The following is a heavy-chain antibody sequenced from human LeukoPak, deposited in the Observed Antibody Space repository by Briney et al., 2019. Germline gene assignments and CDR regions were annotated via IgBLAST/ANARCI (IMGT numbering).Heavy chain of an antibody. V-gene: IGHV4-34*01. D-gene: IGHD2-2*01. Sequence: SETLSLTCAAYGGTFSGYYWSWIRQPPGKGLEWIGEINHSGSTNYNPSLKSRVTISVDTSKNQFSLKLSSVTAADTAVYYCARRPGYCSSTSCPGRFDPWGQGTLVTVSS. CDR1: GGTFSGYY. J-gene: IGHJ5*02. CDR3: ARRPGYCSSTSCPGRFDP. CDR2: INHSGST.